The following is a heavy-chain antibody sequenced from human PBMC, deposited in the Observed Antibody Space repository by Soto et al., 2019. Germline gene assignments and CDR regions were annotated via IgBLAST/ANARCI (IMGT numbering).Heavy chain of an antibody. CDR1: GFTFSMFS. V-gene: IGHV3-64D*06. D-gene: IGHD4-17*01. CDR3: VHPRSTVQIPPT. J-gene: IGHJ5*02. Sequence: GGSLRLSCSASGFTFSMFSMHWVRQAPGKGLEYVSGISSNGDSTYYADSVKGRFTISRDNSKNTLYLQMSSLRAVDTAVYYCVHPRSTVQIPPTWGQGTLVTVAS. CDR2: ISSNGDST.